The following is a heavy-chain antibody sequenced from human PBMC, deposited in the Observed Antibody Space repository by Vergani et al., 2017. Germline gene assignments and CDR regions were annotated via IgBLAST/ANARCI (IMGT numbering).Heavy chain of an antibody. D-gene: IGHD7-27*01. CDR1: GDSVSSNRAA. J-gene: IGHJ6*03. Sequence: QVQLQQSGPGLVKPSQTLSLTCDISGDSVSSNRAAWNWFRQSPSRGLEWLGRTDYRSKWYNDYALSVKSRITINPDTSKNQFSLQLNSVTPEDTAVYYCARELTGQYYYYRDVWGKGTTVPSP. CDR2: TDYRSKWYN. V-gene: IGHV6-1*01. CDR3: ARELTGQYYYYRDV.